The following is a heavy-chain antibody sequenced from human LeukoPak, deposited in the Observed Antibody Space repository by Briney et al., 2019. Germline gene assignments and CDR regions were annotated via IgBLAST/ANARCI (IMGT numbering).Heavy chain of an antibody. CDR2: ISNDGSNK. Sequence: GGSLRLSCAASGFTFSSYAMHWVRQAPGKGLEWVAVISNDGSNKYYADSVKGRFTISRDNSKNTLYLQMNSLRAEDTAVYYCARDAVSYDFWSGHGAFDIWGQGTMVTVSS. J-gene: IGHJ3*02. CDR3: ARDAVSYDFWSGHGAFDI. CDR1: GFTFSSYA. D-gene: IGHD3-3*01. V-gene: IGHV3-30-3*01.